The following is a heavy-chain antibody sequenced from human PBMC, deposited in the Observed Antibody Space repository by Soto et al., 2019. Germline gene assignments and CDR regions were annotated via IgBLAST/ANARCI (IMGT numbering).Heavy chain of an antibody. Sequence: EVHLVESGGGLVQPGGSLRLSCAASGFTFSSYWMTWVRQAPGKGLEWVANIKQDGGAKYYVGSVKGRFTISSDNAKNSLYLQMNSLRAEDTAVYYCAKAIYGGNSDFGYWGQGTLVTVSS. CDR3: AKAIYGGNSDFGY. V-gene: IGHV3-7*05. J-gene: IGHJ4*02. D-gene: IGHD4-17*01. CDR1: GFTFSSYW. CDR2: IKQDGGAK.